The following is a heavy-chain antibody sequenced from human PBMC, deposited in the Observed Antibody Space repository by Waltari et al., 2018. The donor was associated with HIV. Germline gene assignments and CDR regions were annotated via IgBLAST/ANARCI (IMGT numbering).Heavy chain of an antibody. CDR1: GGSISNSNYY. V-gene: IGHV4-39*01. Sequence: QLQLQESGPGLVKPSETLSLTCTVSGGSISNSNYYWGWIRQPPGKGLEWIGSIYYSGSTYYNPSRNSRVTISVDTSKNQCSLKLSSVTAADTAVFYCARLNNDYGDPRGWYCDYWGQGTLVTVSS. J-gene: IGHJ4*02. CDR3: ARLNNDYGDPRGWYCDY. CDR2: IYYSGST. D-gene: IGHD4-17*01.